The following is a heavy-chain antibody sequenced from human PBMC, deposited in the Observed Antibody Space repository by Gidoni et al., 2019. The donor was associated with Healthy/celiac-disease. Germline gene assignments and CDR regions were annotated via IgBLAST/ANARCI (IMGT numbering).Heavy chain of an antibody. V-gene: IGHV3-30-3*01. D-gene: IGHD3-16*02. CDR2: ISYDGSNK. CDR1: GFTFRSYA. CDR3: ARDRVYYDYVWGSYRGDYYMDV. J-gene: IGHJ6*03. Sequence: QVQLVESGGGVVQPGRSLRLSCAASGFTFRSYAMHWVLQAPGKGLEWVAVISYDGSNKYYADSVKGRFTISRDNSKNTLYLQMNSLRAEDTAVYYCARDRVYYDYVWGSYRGDYYMDVWGKGTTVTVSS.